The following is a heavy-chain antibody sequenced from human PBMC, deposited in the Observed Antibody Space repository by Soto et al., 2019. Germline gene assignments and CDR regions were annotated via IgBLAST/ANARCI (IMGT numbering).Heavy chain of an antibody. V-gene: IGHV4-4*07. D-gene: IGHD1-1*01. CDR2: IYATGTT. Sequence: KASETLSLTCTVSGASISGFYWSWIRKSAGKGLEWIGRIYATGTTDYNPSLKSRVMMSVDTSKKQYSLKLRSVTAADTAVYYCVRDGTKTLRDWFDPWGQGISVTVSS. CDR3: VRDGTKTLRDWFDP. J-gene: IGHJ5*02. CDR1: GASISGFY.